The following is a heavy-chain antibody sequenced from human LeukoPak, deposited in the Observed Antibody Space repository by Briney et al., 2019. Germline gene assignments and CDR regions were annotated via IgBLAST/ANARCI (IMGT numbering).Heavy chain of an antibody. V-gene: IGHV3-48*03. D-gene: IGHD2-2*01. Sequence: PGGSLRLSCAASGCTFSSYEMNWVREAPATGLDWVSYISSRGSTISYADSVKGRFTISRYNGKNSMYLQMNSLRAQDTAVYICARGFFGSSNTCSLYNWFDPWGQGALVIVPP. J-gene: IGHJ5*02. CDR3: ARGFFGSSNTCSLYNWFDP. CDR1: GCTFSSYE. CDR2: ISSRGSTI.